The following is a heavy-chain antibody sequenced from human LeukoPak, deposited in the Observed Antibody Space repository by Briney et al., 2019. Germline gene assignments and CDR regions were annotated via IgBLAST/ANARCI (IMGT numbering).Heavy chain of an antibody. CDR3: ARGWLAETTVVTPYNY. CDR1: GGTFRSNA. D-gene: IGHD4-23*01. V-gene: IGHV1-69*01. CDR2: ITPIFGTA. Sequence: SVTVSCKASGGTFRSNAISWVRQAPGQGLEWMGGITPIFGTANYAQKFQGRVTITAVESMSTAYMELSSLRSEDTAVYYCARGWLAETTVVTPYNYWGQGTLVTVSS. J-gene: IGHJ4*02.